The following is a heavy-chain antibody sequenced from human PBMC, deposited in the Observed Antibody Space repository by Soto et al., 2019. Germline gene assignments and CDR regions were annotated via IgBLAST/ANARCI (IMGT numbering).Heavy chain of an antibody. Sequence: GGSLRLSCAASGFTFSSYAMSWVRQAPGKGLEWVSAISGSGGSTYYADPVKGRFTISRDNSKNTLYLQMNSLRAEDTAVYYCAYSSSSGGFDYWGQGTLVTVSS. CDR3: AYSSSSGGFDY. CDR1: GFTFSSYA. V-gene: IGHV3-23*01. CDR2: ISGSGGST. D-gene: IGHD6-6*01. J-gene: IGHJ4*02.